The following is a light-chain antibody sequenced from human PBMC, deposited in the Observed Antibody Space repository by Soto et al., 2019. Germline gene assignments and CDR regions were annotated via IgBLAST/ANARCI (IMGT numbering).Light chain of an antibody. V-gene: IGKV3-11*01. J-gene: IGKJ4*01. CDR2: DTF. CDR3: QQYDDWLRLT. Sequence: EIVLTHSPATLSLSPGERSTLSCTASQSVNSYLAWYQHRPGQAPRLLIYDTFNRATGVPARFSGSGSGTEFNLTISSLQSEDFAVYFCQQYDDWLRLTFGGATKVDIK. CDR1: QSVNSY.